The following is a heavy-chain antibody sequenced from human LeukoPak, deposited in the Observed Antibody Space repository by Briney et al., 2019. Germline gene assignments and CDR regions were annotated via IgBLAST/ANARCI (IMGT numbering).Heavy chain of an antibody. CDR3: AKYCGGDCFRNFDS. J-gene: IGHJ4*02. D-gene: IGHD2-21*02. Sequence: GGSLRLSCAASGFAFSTYAMTWVRQAPGRGLEWVSVIGADGVNIHYADSVKGRFTISKDNSKKKVYLQMDSLRADDTALYYCAKYCGGDCFRNFDSWGQGTLVTVSS. CDR2: IGADGVNI. V-gene: IGHV3-23*01. CDR1: GFAFSTYA.